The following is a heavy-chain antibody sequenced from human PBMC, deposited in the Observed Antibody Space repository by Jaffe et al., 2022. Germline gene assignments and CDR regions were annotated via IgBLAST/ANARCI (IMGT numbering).Heavy chain of an antibody. J-gene: IGHJ4*02. CDR1: GFTFSSYG. Sequence: QVQLVESGGGVVQPGGSLRLSCAASGFTFSSYGMHWVRQAPGKGLEWVAFIRYDGSNKYYADSVKGRFTISRDNSKNTLYLQMNSLRAEDTAVYYCAKDKEAGRSLRYFDWSPFDYWGQGTLVTVSS. CDR3: AKDKEAGRSLRYFDWSPFDY. D-gene: IGHD3-9*01. V-gene: IGHV3-30*02. CDR2: IRYDGSNK.